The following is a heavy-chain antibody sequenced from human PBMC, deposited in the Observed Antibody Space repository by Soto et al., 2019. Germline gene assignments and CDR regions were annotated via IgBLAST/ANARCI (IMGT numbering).Heavy chain of an antibody. CDR3: ARDGIHYDFRSGYYPWYYGMDV. V-gene: IGHV3-53*01. CDR2: LYSGGST. D-gene: IGHD3-3*01. Sequence: GGSLRLSCAAPGFTVSSNYMSWVRQAPGKGLEWVSVLYSGGSTYYADSVKGRFTISRDNSKNTLYLQMNSLRAEDTAVYYCARDGIHYDFRSGYYPWYYGMDVWGQGTTVTVSS. J-gene: IGHJ6*02. CDR1: GFTVSSNY.